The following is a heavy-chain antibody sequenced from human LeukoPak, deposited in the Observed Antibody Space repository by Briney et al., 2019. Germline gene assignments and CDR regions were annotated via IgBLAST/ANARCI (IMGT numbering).Heavy chain of an antibody. CDR1: GGSISSGGYY. Sequence: PSKTLSLTCTVSGGSISSGGYYWSWIRQHPGKGLEWIGYIYYSGSTYYNPSLKSRVTISVDTSKNQFSLKLSSVTAADTAVYYCARSRDGYNLAFDYWGQGTLVTVSP. CDR2: IYYSGST. V-gene: IGHV4-31*03. J-gene: IGHJ4*02. D-gene: IGHD5-24*01. CDR3: ARSRDGYNLAFDY.